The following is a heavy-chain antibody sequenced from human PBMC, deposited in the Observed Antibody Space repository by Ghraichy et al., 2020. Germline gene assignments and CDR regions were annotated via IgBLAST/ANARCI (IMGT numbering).Heavy chain of an antibody. CDR2: ISASGTKT. CDR1: GFTFSKFA. CDR3: AKDRLGGWLQPSGIDY. Sequence: GGSLRLSCAASGFTFSKFAMTWVRQAPGKGLEWVSAISASGTKTDYTDSVKGRFTISRDNSKNTLYLQMNSLRAEDTGLYYCAKDRLGGWLQPSGIDYWGQGTLVTVSS. D-gene: IGHD5-24*01. J-gene: IGHJ4*02. V-gene: IGHV3-23*01.